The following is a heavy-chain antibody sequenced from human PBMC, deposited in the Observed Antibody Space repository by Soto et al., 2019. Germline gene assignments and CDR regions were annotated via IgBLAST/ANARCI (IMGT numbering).Heavy chain of an antibody. CDR1: GFTFSDYY. D-gene: IGHD6-19*01. J-gene: IGHJ4*02. Sequence: GGSLRLSCAASGFTFSDYYMSWIRQAPGKGLEWVSYISSSGSTIYYADSVKGRLTISRDNAKNSLYLQMNSLRAEDTAVYYCARDTTRHEQWLVPSFDYWGQGTLVTVSS. V-gene: IGHV3-11*01. CDR2: ISSSGSTI. CDR3: ARDTTRHEQWLVPSFDY.